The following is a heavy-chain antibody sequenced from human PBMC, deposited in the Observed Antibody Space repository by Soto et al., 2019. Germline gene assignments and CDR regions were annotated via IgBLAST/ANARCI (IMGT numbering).Heavy chain of an antibody. V-gene: IGHV1-18*01. CDR2: ISAHNGDT. CDR3: ARDWSRYYDSSGLMWFY. J-gene: IGHJ4*02. D-gene: IGHD3-22*01. CDR1: GYTFTSYG. Sequence: ASVKVSCKASGYTFTSYGISWVRQAPGQGLEWVGWISAHNGDTRYAQNLQGRITMTTYTFTNTAYMELTSLTSDDTAVYYCARDWSRYYDSSGLMWFYWGQGTLVTVSS.